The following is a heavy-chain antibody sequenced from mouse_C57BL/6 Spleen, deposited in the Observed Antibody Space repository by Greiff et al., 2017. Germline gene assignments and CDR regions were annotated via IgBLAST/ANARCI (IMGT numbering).Heavy chain of an antibody. CDR3: ARGTAQARVDY. CDR2: ISNGGGST. CDR1: GFTFSDYY. J-gene: IGHJ2*01. V-gene: IGHV5-12*01. D-gene: IGHD3-2*02. Sequence: EVQLVESGGGLVQPGGSLKLSCAASGFTFSDYYMYWVRQTPEKRLEWVAYISNGGGSTYYPDTVKGRFTISRDNAKNTLYLQMSRLKSEDTAMYYCARGTAQARVDYWGQGTTLTVSS.